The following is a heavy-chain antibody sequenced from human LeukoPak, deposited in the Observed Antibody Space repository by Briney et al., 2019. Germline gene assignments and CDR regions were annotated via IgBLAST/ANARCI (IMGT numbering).Heavy chain of an antibody. CDR3: ARVARRIAAAGKGAWFDP. CDR1: GYTFTSYD. J-gene: IGHJ5*02. D-gene: IGHD6-13*01. V-gene: IGHV1-8*01. Sequence: ASVKVSCKASGYTFTSYDINWVRQATGQGLEWMGWMNPNSGNTGYAQKFQGRVTMTRNTSISTAYMELSSLRSEDTAEYYCARVARRIAAAGKGAWFDPWGQGTLVTVSS. CDR2: MNPNSGNT.